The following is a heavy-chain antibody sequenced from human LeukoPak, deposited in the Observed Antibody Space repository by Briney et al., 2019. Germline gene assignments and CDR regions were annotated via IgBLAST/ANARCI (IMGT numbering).Heavy chain of an antibody. J-gene: IGHJ4*03. CDR3: VRDPAAYYYDSTFDY. CDR1: GFTFSNHA. V-gene: IGHV3-64D*09. D-gene: IGHD3-22*01. CDR2: ISSNGGTT. Sequence: GGSLTLLCSASGFTFSNHAVHWVRQAPGKGLEFVAAISSNGGTTYHADSVEGRFAISRDNSKNTLFLQMTFLRIEDTAVYYCVRDPAAYYYDSTFDYWGDGTLVTVSA.